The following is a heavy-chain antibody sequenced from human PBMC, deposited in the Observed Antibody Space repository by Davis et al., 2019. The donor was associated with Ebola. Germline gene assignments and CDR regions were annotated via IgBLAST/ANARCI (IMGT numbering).Heavy chain of an antibody. J-gene: IGHJ6*01. CDR3: TFLQEHL. V-gene: IGHV1-69*06. Sequence: AASVKVSCKASGGTFSSYAISWVRQAPGQGLEWMGGIIPIFGTANYAQKFQGRVTITADKSTSTAYMELSSLHQGPIGLPPGTFLQEHLWG. CDR1: GGTFSSYA. CDR2: IIPIFGTA.